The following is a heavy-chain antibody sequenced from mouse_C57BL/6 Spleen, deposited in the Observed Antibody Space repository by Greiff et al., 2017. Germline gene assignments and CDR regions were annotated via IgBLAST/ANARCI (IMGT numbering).Heavy chain of an antibody. J-gene: IGHJ3*01. CDR2: IYPSDSET. V-gene: IGHV1-61*01. CDR1: GYTFTSYW. Sequence: QVQLQQPGAELVRPGSSVKLSCKASGYTFTSYWMDWVKQRPGQGLEWIGNIYPSDSETHYNQKFKDKAPLTVDKSSSTAYMQLSSLTSEDSAVYYCARGDYYGSSYSWFAYWGQGTLVTVSA. CDR3: ARGDYYGSSYSWFAY. D-gene: IGHD1-1*01.